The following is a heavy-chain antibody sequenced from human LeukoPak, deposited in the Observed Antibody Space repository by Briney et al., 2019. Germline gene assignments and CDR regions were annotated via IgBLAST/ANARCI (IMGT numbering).Heavy chain of an antibody. V-gene: IGHV3-23*01. Sequence: PGGSLRLSCAASGFTFSSYAMTWVRQAPGKGLEWVSAISAGGGSTYYADSVKGRFTISRDNSKNTLYLQLSSLRAEDSALYFCARAIAAATYYFDYWGQGTLVTVSS. CDR3: ARAIAAATYYFDY. CDR1: GFTFSSYA. D-gene: IGHD6-13*01. CDR2: ISAGGGST. J-gene: IGHJ4*02.